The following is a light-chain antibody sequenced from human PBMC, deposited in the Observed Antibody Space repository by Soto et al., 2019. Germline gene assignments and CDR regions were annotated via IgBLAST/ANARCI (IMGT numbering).Light chain of an antibody. J-gene: IGKJ3*01. V-gene: IGKV1-39*01. CDR3: QQSYTTLFT. CDR2: AAS. CDR1: QSIDNY. Sequence: DIQMTQSPPSLSASVGDRVTITCRTSQSIDNYLNWYQQKPGKAPKLLIYAASTLQSGVPSRFSASGSETDFTITISSLQPEDFATYYCQQSYTTLFTFGPGTKVDLK.